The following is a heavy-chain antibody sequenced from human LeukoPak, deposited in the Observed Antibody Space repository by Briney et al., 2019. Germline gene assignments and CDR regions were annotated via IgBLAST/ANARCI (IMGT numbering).Heavy chain of an antibody. V-gene: IGHV4-59*01. CDR2: IYYSGST. J-gene: IGHJ3*02. D-gene: IGHD3-22*01. CDR3: ARYRWSEYYDSSGYYPPHDAFDI. CDR1: GGSISSYY. Sequence: TSETLSLTCTVSGGSISSYYWSWIRQPPGKGLEWNGYIYYSGSTDYNPSLKSRVTISVDTSKIQFSLKLSSVTAADTAVYYCARYRWSEYYDSSGYYPPHDAFDIWGQGTMVTVSS.